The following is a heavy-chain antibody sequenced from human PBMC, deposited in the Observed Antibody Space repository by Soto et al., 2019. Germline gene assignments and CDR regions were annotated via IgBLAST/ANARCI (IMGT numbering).Heavy chain of an antibody. V-gene: IGHV1-69*13. CDR1: GGTFSSYA. D-gene: IGHD3-10*01. J-gene: IGHJ6*02. Sequence: SVKVSCKASGGTFSSYAISWVRQAPGQGLEWMGGIIPIFGTANYAQKFQGRVTITADESTSTAYMELSSLRSEDTAVYYCARKPSRGSYYYYYGMDVWGQGTTVTVSS. CDR2: IIPIFGTA. CDR3: ARKPSRGSYYYYYGMDV.